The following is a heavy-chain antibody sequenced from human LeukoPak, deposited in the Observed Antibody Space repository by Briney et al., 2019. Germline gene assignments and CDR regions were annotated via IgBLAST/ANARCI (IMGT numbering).Heavy chain of an antibody. J-gene: IGHJ3*02. Sequence: PGGSLRLSCTASGFTFSRYWMFWVRQVPGKELAWVSRLNSDGSTTKYADPVKGRFTISRDNAKNTLYMQMNSLRVEDTAVYFCARGQSSSWSNDAFDIWGQGAMVTVSS. CDR2: LNSDGSTT. V-gene: IGHV3-74*01. CDR3: ARGQSSSWSNDAFDI. CDR1: GFTFSRYW. D-gene: IGHD6-13*01.